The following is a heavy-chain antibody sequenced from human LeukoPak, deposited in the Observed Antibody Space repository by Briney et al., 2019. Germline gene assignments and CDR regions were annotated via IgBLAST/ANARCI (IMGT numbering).Heavy chain of an antibody. J-gene: IGHJ4*02. Sequence: GGSLRLSCAASGFTFSSYTMNWVRQAPGEGLEWVSSVTGSGSDIYYADSVKGRFTISRDNAKNSLYLQMNSLRAEDTAVYYCARDVYGDYANDYWGQGTLVTVSS. CDR2: VTGSGSDI. CDR3: ARDVYGDYANDY. D-gene: IGHD4-17*01. CDR1: GFTFSSYT. V-gene: IGHV3-21*01.